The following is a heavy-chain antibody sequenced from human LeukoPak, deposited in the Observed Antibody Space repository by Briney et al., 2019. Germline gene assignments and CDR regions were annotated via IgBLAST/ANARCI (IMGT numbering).Heavy chain of an antibody. Sequence: PGGSLRLSCAASGFTFSSYSMNWVRQAPGKGLEWVSSISSSSSYMYYADSVKGRFTISRDNAKNSLYLQMNSLRAEDTAVYYCATLPRRDIVVVPAAIPDYWGQGTLVTVSS. CDR1: GFTFSSYS. CDR3: ATLPRRDIVVVPAAIPDY. CDR2: ISSSSSYM. J-gene: IGHJ4*02. D-gene: IGHD2-2*02. V-gene: IGHV3-21*01.